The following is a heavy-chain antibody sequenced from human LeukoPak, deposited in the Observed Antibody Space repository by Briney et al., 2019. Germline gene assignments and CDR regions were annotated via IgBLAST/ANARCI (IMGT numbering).Heavy chain of an antibody. Sequence: GGSLRLSCAASGFTFSSYAMSWVRQAPGKGLEWVSAISGSGGSTYYADSVKGRFTISRDNSKNTLYPQMNSLRAEDTAVYYCAKSLGYFDWLNDYWGQGTLVTVSS. J-gene: IGHJ4*02. D-gene: IGHD3-9*01. CDR1: GFTFSSYA. CDR2: ISGSGGST. CDR3: AKSLGYFDWLNDY. V-gene: IGHV3-23*01.